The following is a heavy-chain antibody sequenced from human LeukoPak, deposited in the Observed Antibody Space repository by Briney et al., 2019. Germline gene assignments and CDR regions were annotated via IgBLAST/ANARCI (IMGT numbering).Heavy chain of an antibody. D-gene: IGHD3-10*01. Sequence: GGSLRLSCAASGFTFSDYWMGWVRQAPGKGLEWVANINQDGTDKYYVDSVKGRFTISRDNAKNSLFLQMNSLRVEDTAVYYCAKLAKYFYGSETYYFFEHWGQGTPVTASS. CDR3: AKLAKYFYGSETYYFFEH. CDR1: GFTFSDYW. J-gene: IGHJ4*02. V-gene: IGHV3-7*01. CDR2: INQDGTDK.